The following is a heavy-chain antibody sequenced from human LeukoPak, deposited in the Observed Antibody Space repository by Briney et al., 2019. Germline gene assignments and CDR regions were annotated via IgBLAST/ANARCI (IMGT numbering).Heavy chain of an antibody. J-gene: IGHJ4*02. CDR3: ARETPRRGETRDGYR. V-gene: IGHV3-7*01. CDR1: GFLFSTYW. Sequence: GGSLRLSYAASGFLFSTYWMSWVRQAPGKGLEWVANIKQDGSETYYADSVKGRFTISRDNPKNLLFLQINSLRVEDTAVYYCARETPRRGETRDGYRWGQGTVVTVSS. CDR2: IKQDGSET. D-gene: IGHD5-24*01.